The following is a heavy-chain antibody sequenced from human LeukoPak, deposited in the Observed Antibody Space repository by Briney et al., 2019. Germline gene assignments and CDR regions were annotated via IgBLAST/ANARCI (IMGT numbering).Heavy chain of an antibody. J-gene: IGHJ4*02. CDR1: GFAFSSYN. CDR3: TREPQGAGNSGLDY. CDR2: ISSGGSTI. D-gene: IGHD4-23*01. Sequence: PGGSLRLSCAASGFAFSSYNMNWARQAPGRGLEWVSYISSGGSTIYYADPVKGRFTISRDNAKNSLFLLMNSLRAEDTAVYYCTREPQGAGNSGLDYWGQGTLVTVSS. V-gene: IGHV3-48*01.